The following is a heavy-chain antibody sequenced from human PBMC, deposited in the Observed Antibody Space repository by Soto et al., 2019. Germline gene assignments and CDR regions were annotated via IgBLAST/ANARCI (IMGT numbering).Heavy chain of an antibody. CDR1: GYTFASYA. D-gene: IGHD2-2*01. CDR3: AKNPPPPAP. Sequence: QVQLVQSGAEVKKPGASVKVSCKASGYTFASYAISWMRQAPGQGLEWMGWISAYNGNTTYAHKLQGRVTMITDTPTSPAYMALRSLRSDDTAVYYCAKNPPPPAPWGQETLVTVSS. J-gene: IGHJ5*02. CDR2: ISAYNGNT. V-gene: IGHV1-18*01.